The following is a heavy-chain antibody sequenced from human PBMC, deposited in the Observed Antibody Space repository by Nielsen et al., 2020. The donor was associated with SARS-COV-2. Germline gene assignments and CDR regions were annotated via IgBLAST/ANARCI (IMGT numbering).Heavy chain of an antibody. CDR1: GGSFSGYY. CDR2: INHSGST. V-gene: IGHV4-34*01. Sequence: SETLSLTCAVYGGSFSGYYWSWIRQPPGKGLEWIGEINHSGSTNYNPSLKSRVTISLDTSKNQFSLKLSSVTAADTAVYYCARHGNYYGSGSLDDYWGQGTLVTVSS. J-gene: IGHJ4*02. CDR3: ARHGNYYGSGSLDDY. D-gene: IGHD3-10*01.